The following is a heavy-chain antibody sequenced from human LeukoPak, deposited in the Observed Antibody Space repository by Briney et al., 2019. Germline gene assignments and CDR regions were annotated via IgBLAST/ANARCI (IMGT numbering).Heavy chain of an antibody. D-gene: IGHD3-3*01. CDR3: ARGVLATFDY. CDR1: GFTFNSYA. Sequence: GGSLRLSCAASGFTFNSYAMSWVRQASGKGLEWVSSISSSSSYIYYADSVKGRFTISRDNAKNSLYLQMNSLRAEDTAVYYCARGVLATFDYWGQGTLVTVSS. V-gene: IGHV3-21*01. CDR2: ISSSSSYI. J-gene: IGHJ4*02.